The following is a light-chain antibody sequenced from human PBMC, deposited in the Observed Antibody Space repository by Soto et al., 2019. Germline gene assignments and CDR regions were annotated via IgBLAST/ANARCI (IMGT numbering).Light chain of an antibody. Sequence: EIVLNQSPATLSLSPGERATLSCRASQSVSSYLAWYQQKPGQAPRLLIYDASNRATGIPARFSGSGSGTDFTLTISSLEPEDFAVYYCQQRSNWPPTFGGGTKVELK. CDR2: DAS. J-gene: IGKJ4*01. CDR3: QQRSNWPPT. V-gene: IGKV3-11*01. CDR1: QSVSSY.